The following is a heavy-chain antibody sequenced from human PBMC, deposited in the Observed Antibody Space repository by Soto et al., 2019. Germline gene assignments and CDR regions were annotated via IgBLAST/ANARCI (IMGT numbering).Heavy chain of an antibody. D-gene: IGHD3-3*01. Sequence: PSETLSLTCTVSGGSISSYYWSWIRQPPGKGLEWIGYIYYSGSTNYNPSLKSRVTISVDTSKNQFSLKLSSVTAADTAVYYCARHFSEWEVANWFDPWGQGTLVTVSS. J-gene: IGHJ5*02. CDR2: IYYSGST. CDR3: ARHFSEWEVANWFDP. V-gene: IGHV4-59*08. CDR1: GGSISSYY.